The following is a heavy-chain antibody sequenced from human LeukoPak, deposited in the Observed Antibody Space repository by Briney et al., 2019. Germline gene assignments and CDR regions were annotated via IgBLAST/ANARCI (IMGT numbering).Heavy chain of an antibody. CDR1: GYTFTGYY. V-gene: IGHV1-2*02. J-gene: IGHJ2*01. CDR3: ARLLIVVVPAAAQRPNWYFDL. D-gene: IGHD2-2*01. Sequence: ASVKVPCKASGYTFTGYYMHWVRQAPGQGLEWMGWINPNSGGTNYAQKFQGRVTMTRDTSISTAYMELSRLRSDDTAVYYCARLLIVVVPAAAQRPNWYFDLWGRGTLVTVSS. CDR2: INPNSGGT.